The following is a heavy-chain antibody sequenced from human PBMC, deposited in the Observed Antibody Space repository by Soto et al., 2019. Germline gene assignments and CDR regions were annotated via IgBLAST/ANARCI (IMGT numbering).Heavy chain of an antibody. CDR1: GFTFSDHY. CDR3: ARSTYSGTYYLDY. J-gene: IGHJ4*02. CDR2: SRNKPNSYTT. Sequence: GGSLRLSCAASGFTFSDHYMDWVRLAPGKGLEWVGRSRNKPNSYTTEYAASVKGRFTVSRDDSKNSLYLQMNSLKTEDTAVYYCARSTYSGTYYLDYWGQGTLVTVSS. D-gene: IGHD1-26*01. V-gene: IGHV3-72*01.